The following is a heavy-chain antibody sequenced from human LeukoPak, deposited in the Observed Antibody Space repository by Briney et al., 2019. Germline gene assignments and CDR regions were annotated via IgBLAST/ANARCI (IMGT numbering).Heavy chain of an antibody. CDR1: GFTFSDYY. CDR2: IKQDGSEK. D-gene: IGHD3-16*01. J-gene: IGHJ4*02. CDR3: ARDWGLDY. Sequence: GSLRLSCAASGFTFSDYYMSWIRQAPGKGLEWVANIKQDGSEKYYVDSVKGRFTISRDNAKNSLYLQMNSLRAEDTAVYYCARDWGLDYWGQGTLVTVSS. V-gene: IGHV3-7*01.